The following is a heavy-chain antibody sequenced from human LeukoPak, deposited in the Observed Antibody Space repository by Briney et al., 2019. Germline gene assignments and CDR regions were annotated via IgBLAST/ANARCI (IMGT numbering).Heavy chain of an antibody. CDR2: IWYDGSDK. Sequence: PGGSLRLSCAASGFTFSSYGMHWVRQAPGKGLEWVAVIWYDGSDKYYVDSVKGRFTVSRDNSNNTLYLQMNSLRGEDTAVYYCAKDPNNYGGNSDYFDYWGQGTLVTVSS. J-gene: IGHJ4*02. V-gene: IGHV3-33*06. CDR3: AKDPNNYGGNSDYFDY. D-gene: IGHD4-23*01. CDR1: GFTFSSYG.